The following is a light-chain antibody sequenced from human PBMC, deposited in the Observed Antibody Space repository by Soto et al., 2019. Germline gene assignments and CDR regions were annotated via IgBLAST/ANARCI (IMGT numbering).Light chain of an antibody. V-gene: IGLV2-14*01. J-gene: IGLJ2*01. CDR2: DVS. CDR1: SSDIGGYNY. Sequence: QSALTQPASVSGSPGQSITISCTGSSSDIGGYNYVTWYQQYPGTAPKVMIYDVSNRPSGVSSRFSGSKSGNTASLTISGLLPEDEADYYCSSYATSSTVVFGGGTKLTVL. CDR3: SSYATSSTVV.